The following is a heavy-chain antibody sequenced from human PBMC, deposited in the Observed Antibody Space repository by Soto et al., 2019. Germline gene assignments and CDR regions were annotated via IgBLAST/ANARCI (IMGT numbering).Heavy chain of an antibody. CDR1: GYTFTSYA. Sequence: GASVKVSCKASGYTFTSYAMHWVRQAPEQRLEWMGWINAGNGNTKYSQKFQGRVTITRDTSASTAYMELSSLRSEDMAVYYCATTPYSSGWYVYWYWFDPWGQGTLVTVSS. CDR2: INAGNGNT. J-gene: IGHJ5*02. D-gene: IGHD6-19*01. CDR3: ATTPYSSGWYVYWYWFDP. V-gene: IGHV1-3*01.